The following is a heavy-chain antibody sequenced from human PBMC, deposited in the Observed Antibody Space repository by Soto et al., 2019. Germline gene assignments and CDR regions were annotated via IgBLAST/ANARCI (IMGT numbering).Heavy chain of an antibody. V-gene: IGHV4-34*01. CDR1: GYSISTGYY. CDR2: INHSGST. Sequence: SETLSLTCAVSGYSISTGYYWSWLRQPPGKGLEWIGEINHSGSTNYNPSLKSRVTISVDTSKNHFSLKLRSVTAADTAVYFCESITVTTHFYYDLDVWGQGTKVTVSS. D-gene: IGHD4-17*01. CDR3: ESITVTTHFYYDLDV. J-gene: IGHJ6*02.